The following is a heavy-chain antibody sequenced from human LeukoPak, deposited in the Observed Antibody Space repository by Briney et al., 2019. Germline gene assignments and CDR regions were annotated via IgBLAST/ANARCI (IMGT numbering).Heavy chain of an antibody. CDR3: ARGRGFWSSGLYYFDY. J-gene: IGHJ4*02. D-gene: IGHD6-19*01. CDR2: ISSSNNX. V-gene: IGHV3-69-1*02. CDR1: GFTSSDYX. Sequence: PGGSLRLSCAASGFTSSDYXMXWVRQAPGXXXXXXXXISSSNNXYXADSVXGRXXXXXDSAKNSLYLQMNSLRDEDTAVYYCARGRGFWSSGLYYFDYWGQGTLVTVSS.